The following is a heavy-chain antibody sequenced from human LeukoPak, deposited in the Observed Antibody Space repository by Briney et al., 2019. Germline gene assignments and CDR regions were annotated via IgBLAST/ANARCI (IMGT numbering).Heavy chain of an antibody. V-gene: IGHV4-59*11. D-gene: IGHD2-15*01. CDR3: ARAYCSGGSCYRYYFDY. Sequence: PSETLSLTCTVSGGSISSHYGSWIRQPPGKGLEWIGYIYYSGSTNYNPSLKSRVTISVDTSKNQFSLKLGSVTAADTAVYYCARAYCSGGSCYRYYFDYWGQGTLVSVSS. J-gene: IGHJ4*02. CDR2: IYYSGST. CDR1: GGSISSHY.